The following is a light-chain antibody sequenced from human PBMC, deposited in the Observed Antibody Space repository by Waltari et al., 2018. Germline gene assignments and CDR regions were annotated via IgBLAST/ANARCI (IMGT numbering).Light chain of an antibody. CDR2: YTT. CDR1: SSNIGADYD. Sequence: SVLTQPPAVSGAPGQRVTISCTGGSSNIGADYDVHWDQKLPRTAPKLLIFYTTNRPSGVPNRFSGSKSGTSAFLAITGLQPEDEADYSCQSYDSSLSGWRVFGTGTKVTVL. J-gene: IGLJ1*01. V-gene: IGLV1-40*01. CDR3: QSYDSSLSGWRV.